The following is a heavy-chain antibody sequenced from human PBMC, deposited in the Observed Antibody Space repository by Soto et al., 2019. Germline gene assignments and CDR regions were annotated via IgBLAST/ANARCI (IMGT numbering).Heavy chain of an antibody. V-gene: IGHV3-33*01. D-gene: IGHD3-3*01. J-gene: IGHJ4*02. CDR3: ARVGAPHDFWSGYYDY. Sequence: GGSLRLSCAASGFTFSSYGMHWVRQAPGKGLEWVAVIWYDGSNKYYADSVKGRFTISRDNSKNTLYLQMNSLRAEDTAVYYCARVGAPHDFWSGYYDYWGQGTLVTVSS. CDR2: IWYDGSNK. CDR1: GFTFSSYG.